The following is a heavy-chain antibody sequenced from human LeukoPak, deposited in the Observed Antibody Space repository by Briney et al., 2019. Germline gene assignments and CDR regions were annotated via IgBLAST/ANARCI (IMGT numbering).Heavy chain of an antibody. CDR3: SRDPRNVGLAP. J-gene: IGHJ5*02. CDR2: INSDGSIT. V-gene: IGHV3-74*01. Sequence: GGSLRLSCAASGFTFTTYWMHWVRQAPGKGLVWVSHINSDGSITSYADSVKGRFTISRDNAKNTLYLQMNSLRAEDTAVYYCSRDPRNVGLAPWGQGTLVTVSS. D-gene: IGHD2-15*01. CDR1: GFTFTTYW.